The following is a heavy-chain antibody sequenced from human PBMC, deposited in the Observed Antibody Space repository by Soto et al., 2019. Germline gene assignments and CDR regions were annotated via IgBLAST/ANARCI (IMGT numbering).Heavy chain of an antibody. D-gene: IGHD6-19*01. Sequence: EVQLVESGGGLVQPGGSLRLSCAASGFTFYIYQMNWVRQAPGKGLEWVSHISGSGSNIYYGDSVKGRFTISRDNAKNSLYLQMNSLRAEDTAVYYCARGYSSGWSRGGYFDYWGQGTLVIVSS. V-gene: IGHV3-48*03. J-gene: IGHJ4*02. CDR2: ISGSGSNI. CDR3: ARGYSSGWSRGGYFDY. CDR1: GFTFYIYQ.